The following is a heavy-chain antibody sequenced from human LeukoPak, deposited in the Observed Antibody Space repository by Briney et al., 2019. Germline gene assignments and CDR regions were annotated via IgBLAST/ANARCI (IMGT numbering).Heavy chain of an antibody. CDR2: IYPGDSER. CDR3: ARRELYCSGGSCYRVLDY. J-gene: IGHJ4*02. CDR1: GYSFTTYW. V-gene: IGHV5-51*01. D-gene: IGHD2-15*01. Sequence: GESLKISCKASGYSFTTYWIGWVRQMPGKGLEWMGIIYPGDSERRYSPSFQGQVTISADKSISTAYLQWSSLKASDTAMYYCARRELYCSGGSCYRVLDYWGQGTPVTVSS.